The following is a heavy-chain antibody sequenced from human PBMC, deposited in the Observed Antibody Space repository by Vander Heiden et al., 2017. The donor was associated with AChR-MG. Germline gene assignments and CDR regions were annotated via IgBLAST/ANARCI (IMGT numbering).Heavy chain of an antibody. CDR2: ISYDGSNK. J-gene: IGHJ4*02. Sequence: QVQLVESGGGVVQPGRSLRLSCAAPGLPLSSDAMHWVRQAPGKGLEWVAVISYDGSNKYYADSVKGRFTISRDNSKNTLYLQMNSLRAEDTAVYYCARSEQLWLLVAVAGTFDYWGQGTLVTVSS. D-gene: IGHD6-19*01. CDR3: ARSEQLWLLVAVAGTFDY. CDR1: GLPLSSDA. V-gene: IGHV3-30-3*01.